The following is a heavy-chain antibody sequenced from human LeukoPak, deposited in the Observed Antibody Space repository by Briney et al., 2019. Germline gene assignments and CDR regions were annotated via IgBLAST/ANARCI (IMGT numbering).Heavy chain of an antibody. CDR1: GGSISSYY. J-gene: IGHJ3*02. V-gene: IGHV4-59*01. Sequence: SENLSLTCTVSGGSISSYYWSWIRQPPGKGLEWIGYIYYSGSTNYNPSLKSRVTISVDTSKNQFSLKLSSVTAADTAVYYCAREDSRDAFDIWGQGTMVTVSS. D-gene: IGHD5-18*01. CDR2: IYYSGST. CDR3: AREDSRDAFDI.